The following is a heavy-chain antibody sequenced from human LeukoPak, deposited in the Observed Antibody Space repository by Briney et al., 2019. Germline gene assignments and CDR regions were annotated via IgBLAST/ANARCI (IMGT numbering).Heavy chain of an antibody. Sequence: ASVKVSCKASGYTFTSYVMHWVRQAPGQRLEWMGWINAGNGNTKYSQKFQGRVTITRDTSASTAYMELSSLRSEDTAAYYCARVGPSGYDSAGDFDYWGQGTLVTVSS. CDR2: INAGNGNT. CDR1: GYTFTSYV. D-gene: IGHD5-12*01. J-gene: IGHJ4*02. V-gene: IGHV1-3*01. CDR3: ARVGPSGYDSAGDFDY.